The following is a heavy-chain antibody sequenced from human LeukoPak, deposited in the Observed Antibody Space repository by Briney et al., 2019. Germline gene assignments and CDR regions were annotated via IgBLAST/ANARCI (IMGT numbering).Heavy chain of an antibody. J-gene: IGHJ4*02. CDR2: IYYRSQWYN. CDR3: ARDDSYASGNFDY. CDR1: GDSVSSGSGG. Sequence: SQTLSLTCDISGDSVSSGSGGWNWIRQSPSRGLEWLGRIYYRSQWYNDDAVSVKGRISINPDTAKNQFSLHLNSVTAADTAVYYCARDDSYASGNFDYWGQGTLVTVSS. D-gene: IGHD3-10*01. V-gene: IGHV6-1*01.